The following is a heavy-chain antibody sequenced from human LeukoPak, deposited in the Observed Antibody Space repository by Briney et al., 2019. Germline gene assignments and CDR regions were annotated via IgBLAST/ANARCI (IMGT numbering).Heavy chain of an antibody. J-gene: IGHJ3*01. Sequence: SGPTLVKPTQTLTLTCTFSGFSLSSTGVGVGWIRQPPGKALEWLALIYWDDDKHYTPSLKSRLTITKDTSENQVALIMTNVDPVDTATYYCALLTVAAFDVWGHGTMVTVSS. CDR1: GFSLSSTGVG. V-gene: IGHV2-5*02. CDR3: ALLTVAAFDV. D-gene: IGHD4-23*01. CDR2: IYWDDDK.